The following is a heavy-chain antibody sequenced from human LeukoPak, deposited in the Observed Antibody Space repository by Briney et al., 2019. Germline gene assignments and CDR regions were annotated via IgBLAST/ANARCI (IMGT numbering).Heavy chain of an antibody. CDR1: GFTFSSYW. J-gene: IGHJ4*02. CDR3: ARVLAAAGRNGLFDY. Sequence: GGSLRPSCAASGFTFSSYWMHWVRQAPGKGLVWVSRINSDGSSTSYADSVKGRFTISRDNAKNTLYLQMNSLRAEDTAVYYCARVLAAAGRNGLFDYWGQGTLVTVSS. CDR2: INSDGSST. D-gene: IGHD6-13*01. V-gene: IGHV3-74*01.